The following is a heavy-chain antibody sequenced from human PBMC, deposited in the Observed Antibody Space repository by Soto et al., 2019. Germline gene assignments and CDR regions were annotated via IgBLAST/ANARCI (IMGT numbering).Heavy chain of an antibody. D-gene: IGHD3-22*01. CDR1: GGTFSSYA. V-gene: IGHV1-69*01. CDR3: ARDRPPYYYDSSGYDDAFDI. CDR2: IIPIFGTA. J-gene: IGHJ3*02. Sequence: QVQLVQSGAEVKKPGYSVKVSCKASGGTFSSYAISWVRQAPGQGLEWMGGIIPIFGTANYAKKFQGRVTITADESTSTAYMELRSLRSEDKAVYYCARDRPPYYYDSSGYDDAFDIWGQGTMVTGSS.